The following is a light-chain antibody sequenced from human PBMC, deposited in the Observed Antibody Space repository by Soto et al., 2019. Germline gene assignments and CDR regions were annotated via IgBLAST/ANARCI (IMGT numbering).Light chain of an antibody. CDR1: SSNIRSNA. V-gene: IGLV1-44*01. CDR2: STN. Sequence: QSVLTQPPSASGTPGQRVTISCSGSSSNIRSNAVNWYQQLPGTAPRLLIYSTNQRPSGVPHRFSGSKSGTSASLAISGLQSEDEADYYCAALDNSLNGHYVFGTGTKLTVL. CDR3: AALDNSLNGHYV. J-gene: IGLJ1*01.